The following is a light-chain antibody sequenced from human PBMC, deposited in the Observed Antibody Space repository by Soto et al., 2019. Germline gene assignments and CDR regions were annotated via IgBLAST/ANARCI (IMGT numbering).Light chain of an antibody. CDR1: SSNIGSNY. CDR3: AAWDDSLSAVV. V-gene: IGLV1-47*01. Sequence: QSVLTQPPSASGTPGQRVTISCSGSSSNIGSNYVYWYQQLPGSAPKLLIYRNDQRPSGVPDRFSASKSGTAASLAISGLRSEDEADYHRAAWDDSLSAVVFGGGTKVTVL. CDR2: RND. J-gene: IGLJ2*01.